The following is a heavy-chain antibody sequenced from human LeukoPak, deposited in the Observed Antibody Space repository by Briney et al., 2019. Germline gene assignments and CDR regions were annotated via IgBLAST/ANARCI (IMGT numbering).Heavy chain of an antibody. Sequence: SETLSLTCTVSGGSISSYYWSWIRQPPGKGLEWIGYIYYSGSTNYNPSLKSRVTISVDTSKNQFSLKLSSVTAADTAVYYCGCTDSSGYYYQDYWGQGTLVTVSS. CDR2: IYYSGST. CDR3: GCTDSSGYYYQDY. J-gene: IGHJ4*02. D-gene: IGHD3-22*01. V-gene: IGHV4-59*01. CDR1: GGSISSYY.